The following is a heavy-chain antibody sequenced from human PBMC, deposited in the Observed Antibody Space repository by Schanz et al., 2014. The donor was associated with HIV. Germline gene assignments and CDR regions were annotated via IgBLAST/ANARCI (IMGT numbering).Heavy chain of an antibody. V-gene: IGHV1-69*01. CDR3: ARDTLGTVYFFDY. CDR2: VIPAFGTA. CDR1: GGTFRNHA. J-gene: IGHJ4*02. Sequence: QVHLVQSGTEVKKPGSSVTVSCKASGGTFRNHAISWVRQAPGQGLEWVGGVIPAFGTANYAQKFQGRVTITVDESTSTAYMELSSLRSEDTAVYYCARDTLGTVYFFDYWGQGTLITVSS. D-gene: IGHD7-27*01.